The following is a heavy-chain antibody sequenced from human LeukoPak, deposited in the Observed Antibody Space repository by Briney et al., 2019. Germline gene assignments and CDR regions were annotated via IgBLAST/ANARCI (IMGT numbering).Heavy chain of an antibody. Sequence: GGSLRLSCAASGFTVSSNYMSWVRQAPGKGLEWVSVFYSGGGTYYADSVKGRFTISRDNSKNTLFLQMNSLRAEDTAVYYCARELTTFYYDISGYYGHAFDIWGQGTMVTVSS. CDR2: FYSGGGT. CDR3: ARELTTFYYDISGYYGHAFDI. CDR1: GFTVSSNY. D-gene: IGHD3-22*01. V-gene: IGHV3-66*01. J-gene: IGHJ3*02.